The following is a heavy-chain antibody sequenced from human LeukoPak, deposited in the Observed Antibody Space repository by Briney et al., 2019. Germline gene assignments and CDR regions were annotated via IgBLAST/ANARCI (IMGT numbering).Heavy chain of an antibody. D-gene: IGHD3-10*01. CDR3: AKDLPTDYYGSGSYAHNY. J-gene: IGHJ4*02. V-gene: IGHV3-23*01. Sequence: GGSLRLFCAASGFTFSSYAMSWVRQAPGKGLEWVSAISGSGGSTYYADSVKGRFTISRDNSKNTLYLQMNSLRAEDTAVYYCAKDLPTDYYGSGSYAHNYWGQGTLVTVSS. CDR2: ISGSGGST. CDR1: GFTFSSYA.